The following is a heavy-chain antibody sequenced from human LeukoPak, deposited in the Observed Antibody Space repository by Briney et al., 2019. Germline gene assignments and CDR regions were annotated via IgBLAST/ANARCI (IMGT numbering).Heavy chain of an antibody. D-gene: IGHD6-6*01. CDR2: INPSGGST. CDR1: GYTFTSYY. CDR3: ARDRRYSSSSAGYYYYYMDV. Sequence: ASVKVSCKASGYTFTSYYMHRVRQAPGQGLEWMGIINPSGGSTSYAQKFQGRVTMTRDMSTSTVYMELSSLRSEDTAVYYCARDRRYSSSSAGYYYYYMDVWGKGTTVTVSS. V-gene: IGHV1-46*01. J-gene: IGHJ6*03.